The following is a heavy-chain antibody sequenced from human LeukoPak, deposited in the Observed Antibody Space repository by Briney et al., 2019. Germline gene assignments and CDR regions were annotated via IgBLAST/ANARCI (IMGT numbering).Heavy chain of an antibody. CDR3: ARDLLNEGNHLDY. CDR2: IYYTGST. D-gene: IGHD4-23*01. Sequence: SETLSLTCTVSGGSISSDDYYWSWIRQPPGKGLEWIGYIYYTGSTYYNPSLKSRVSMSVDTSKNQFSLKLSSVTAADTAVYYCARDLLNEGNHLDYWGQGTLVTVSS. CDR1: GGSISSDDYY. V-gene: IGHV4-30-4*01. J-gene: IGHJ4*02.